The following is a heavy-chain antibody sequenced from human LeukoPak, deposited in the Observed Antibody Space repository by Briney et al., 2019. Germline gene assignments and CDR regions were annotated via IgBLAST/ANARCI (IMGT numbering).Heavy chain of an antibody. D-gene: IGHD6-6*01. V-gene: IGHV3-23*01. CDR2: ISGSGGST. CDR1: GFTFSSYA. CDR3: AKFGSSGLQGY. Sequence: GGSLRLSCAASGFTFSSYAMSWVRQAPGKGLEWVSAISGSGGSTYYADSVKGRFTISRDNSKNTLYLRMNSLRAEDTAVYYCAKFGSSGLQGYWGQGTLVTVSS. J-gene: IGHJ4*02.